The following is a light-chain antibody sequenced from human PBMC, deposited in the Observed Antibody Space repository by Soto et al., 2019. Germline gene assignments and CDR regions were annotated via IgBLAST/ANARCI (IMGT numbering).Light chain of an antibody. CDR1: SGHSSYA. Sequence: QLVLTQSPSASASLGASVKLTCTLSSGHSSYAIAWHQQQPEKGPRYLMKLNSDGSHSKGDGIPDRFSGSSSGAERYLTISSLQSEDEADYYCQTWGTGGVLGGGTQLTVL. J-gene: IGLJ3*02. CDR3: QTWGTGGV. CDR2: LNSDGSH. V-gene: IGLV4-69*01.